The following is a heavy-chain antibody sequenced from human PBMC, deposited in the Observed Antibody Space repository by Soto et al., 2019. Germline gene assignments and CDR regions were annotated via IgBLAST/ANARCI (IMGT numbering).Heavy chain of an antibody. J-gene: IGHJ4*02. CDR2: ISYDGSNK. D-gene: IGHD3-22*01. V-gene: IGHV3-30-3*01. CDR3: AKNPGYYYDSTGYHFDY. Sequence: PVGSLRLSCSASGFPFSSSTMPWARQAPGKGLEWVAVISYDGSNKYYADSVKGRFTISRDNSKNTLYLQMNSLRAEDTAVYYCAKNPGYYYDSTGYHFDYWGQGTLVTVSS. CDR1: GFPFSSST.